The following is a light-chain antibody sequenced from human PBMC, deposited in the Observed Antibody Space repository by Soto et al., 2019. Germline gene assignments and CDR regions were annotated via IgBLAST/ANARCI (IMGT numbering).Light chain of an antibody. V-gene: IGLV2-14*01. CDR3: SSYTSSRAYV. CDR2: EVS. J-gene: IGLJ1*01. Sequence: QSVLTQPASVSGSPGQSITISCTGTSSDVGGYNYVSWYQQQPGKAPKLMIHEVSNRPSGVSNRFSGSKSGNTASLTISGLQAEDEADYYCSSYTSSRAYVFGIGTTVTVL. CDR1: SSDVGGYNY.